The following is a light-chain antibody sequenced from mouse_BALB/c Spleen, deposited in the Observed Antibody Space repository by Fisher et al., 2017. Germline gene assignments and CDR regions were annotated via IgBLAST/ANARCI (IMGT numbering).Light chain of an antibody. V-gene: IGKV4-57-1*01. CDR2: STS. CDR3: QQYSGYPLT. CDR1: SSVSSSY. Sequence: DIVLTQSPAIMSASPGEKVTMTCRASSSVSSSYLHWYQQKSGSSPKLWIYSTSNLASGVPARFSGSGSGTSYSLTISSMEAEDAATYYCQQYSGYPLTFGSGTKLEIK. J-gene: IGKJ4*01.